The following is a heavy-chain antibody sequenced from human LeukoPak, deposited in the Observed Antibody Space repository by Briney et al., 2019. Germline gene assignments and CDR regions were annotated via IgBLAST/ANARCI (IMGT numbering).Heavy chain of an antibody. CDR1: GYTFTSYG. V-gene: IGHV1-2*02. CDR2: INPNSGGT. CDR3: ARDHSNDFWSGSGPLYYMDV. J-gene: IGHJ6*03. Sequence: ASVKVSCKASGYTFTSYGIFWVRQAPGQGLEWMGWINPNSGGTNYAQKFQGRVTMTRDTSISTAYMELSRLRSDDTAVYYCARDHSNDFWSGSGPLYYMDVWGKGTTVTVSS. D-gene: IGHD3-3*01.